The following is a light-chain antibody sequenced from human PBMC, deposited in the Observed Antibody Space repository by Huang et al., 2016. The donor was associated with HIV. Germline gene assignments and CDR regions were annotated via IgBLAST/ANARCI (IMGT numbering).Light chain of an antibody. V-gene: IGKV3-15*01. CDR3: QQYNNWPDT. CDR2: GAS. J-gene: IGKJ2*01. CDR1: QSVSSN. Sequence: EIVMTQSSDTLSVSPGERATLSCRASQSVSSNLAWFQQKPGQAPRLLIDGASTRATGVPARFSGSGSGTEFTLTISSLQSEDFAVYFCQQYNNWPDTFGQGTKLEIK.